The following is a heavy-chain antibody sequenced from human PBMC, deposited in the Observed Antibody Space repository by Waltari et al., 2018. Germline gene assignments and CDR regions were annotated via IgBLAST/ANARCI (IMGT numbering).Heavy chain of an antibody. V-gene: IGHV4-4*02. J-gene: IGHJ4*02. Sequence: QVKLQESGPGLVKTSGTLSLTCAVSGESITNSYWWSWVRQSPGRGLEWIGQIHGSGRTNYNPSLESRVTVSLDTSNNHFSLRVTSATAADTAVYFCARDRGRGLYLESWGQGTLVTVSP. CDR2: IHGSGRT. D-gene: IGHD2-15*01. CDR3: ARDRGRGLYLES. CDR1: GESITNSYW.